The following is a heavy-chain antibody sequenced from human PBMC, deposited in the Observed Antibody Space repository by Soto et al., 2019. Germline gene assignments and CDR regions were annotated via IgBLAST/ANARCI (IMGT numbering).Heavy chain of an antibody. CDR3: AGLHISRVAGIWFDP. Sequence: SETLSLTCTVSGDSISDYYWSWIRQPPGRGLDYIGYISYTGDTNYNPSLKGRVTISVDTSKTQVSLKLSSVTAADTAVYYCAGLHISRVAGIWFDPWGQGALVTVSS. CDR2: ISYTGDT. J-gene: IGHJ5*02. CDR1: GDSISDYY. D-gene: IGHD2-21*01. V-gene: IGHV4-59*01.